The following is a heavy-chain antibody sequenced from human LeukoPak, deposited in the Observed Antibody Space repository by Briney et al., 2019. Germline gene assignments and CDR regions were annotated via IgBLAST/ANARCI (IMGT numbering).Heavy chain of an antibody. Sequence: GGSLRLSCAASGFTFGSYWMHWVRQAPGKGLVWVSRINSDGSSTSYADSVKGRFTISRDNAKNTLYLQMNSLRAEDTAVYYCATDTGYSSSWYEGYYFDYWGQGTLVTVSS. V-gene: IGHV3-74*01. J-gene: IGHJ4*02. CDR2: INSDGSST. D-gene: IGHD6-13*01. CDR3: ATDTGYSSSWYEGYYFDY. CDR1: GFTFGSYW.